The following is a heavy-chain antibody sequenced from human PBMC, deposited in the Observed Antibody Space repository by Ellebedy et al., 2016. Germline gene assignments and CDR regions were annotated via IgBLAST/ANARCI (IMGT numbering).Heavy chain of an antibody. CDR2: ISTYNGYT. V-gene: IGHV1-18*01. D-gene: IGHD1-26*01. J-gene: IGHJ6*02. CDR3: ARDGRRILDYYNGMDV. CDR1: GYTFTTYG. Sequence: ASVKVSCKASGYTFTTYGISWVRQAPGQGLEWMGRISTYNGYTNYAQNFQGRVTMTTDTSTSTAYMDLRGLRSDDTAVYYCARDGRRILDYYNGMDVWGQGTTVTVSS.